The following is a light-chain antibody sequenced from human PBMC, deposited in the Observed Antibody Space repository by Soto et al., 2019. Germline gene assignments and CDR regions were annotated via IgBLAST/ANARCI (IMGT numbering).Light chain of an antibody. CDR1: SSDVGGYNY. V-gene: IGLV2-11*01. Sequence: QSALTQPRLVSGSPGQSVTISCTGTSSDVGGYNYVSWYQQHPGKAPKLIIYDVSKRPSGVPDRFSGSKSGNTASLTISGLQAEDEADYYCCSFSGSPYVFGTGTKLTVL. J-gene: IGLJ1*01. CDR3: CSFSGSPYV. CDR2: DVS.